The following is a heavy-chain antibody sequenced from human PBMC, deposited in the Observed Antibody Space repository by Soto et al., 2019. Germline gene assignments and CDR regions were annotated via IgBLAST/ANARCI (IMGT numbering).Heavy chain of an antibody. J-gene: IGHJ6*02. CDR2: IWYDGSNK. CDR1: GFTFSSYG. D-gene: IGHD3-10*01. V-gene: IGHV3-33*01. CDR3: ARDGWLLWFGEPPGTYYYGMDV. Sequence: QVQLVESGGGVVQPGRSLRLSCAASGFTFSSYGMHWVRQAPGKGLEWVAVIWYDGSNKYYADSVKGRFTISRDNSKNTLYLQMNSLRAEDTAVYYCARDGWLLWFGEPPGTYYYGMDVWGQGTTVTVSS.